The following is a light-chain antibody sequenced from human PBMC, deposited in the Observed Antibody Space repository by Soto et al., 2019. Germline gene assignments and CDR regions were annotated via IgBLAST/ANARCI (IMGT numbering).Light chain of an antibody. Sequence: DIQMTQSPSSLSASVGDTVTITCRASQSISLFLHWYQQKPGKAPKLLIYAASSLQSGVPSRFTGNGSGTDFTLNISSLQPEDFATYYCHQTDSIPETFGQGTKVEIK. J-gene: IGKJ1*01. V-gene: IGKV1-39*01. CDR2: AAS. CDR3: HQTDSIPET. CDR1: QSISLF.